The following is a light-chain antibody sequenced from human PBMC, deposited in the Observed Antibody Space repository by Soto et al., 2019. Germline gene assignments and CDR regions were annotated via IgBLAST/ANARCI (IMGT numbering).Light chain of an antibody. Sequence: QSVLTQPPSASGTPGQRVTISCSGSNSNIGSNPVYWYHQLPGTAPKVLIYRNNQRPSGVPDRFSGSKSGSSASLAISGLRSEDEAYYYCAAWDDSLSGVAFGGGTKLTVL. CDR1: NSNIGSNP. J-gene: IGLJ2*01. V-gene: IGLV1-47*01. CDR2: RNN. CDR3: AAWDDSLSGVA.